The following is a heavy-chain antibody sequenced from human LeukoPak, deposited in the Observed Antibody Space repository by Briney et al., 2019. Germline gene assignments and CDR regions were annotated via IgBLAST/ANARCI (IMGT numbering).Heavy chain of an antibody. D-gene: IGHD6-13*01. J-gene: IGHJ6*02. Sequence: GASVTVSCKASGYTFTSYGISWVRQAPGQGLEWMGWISAYNGNTNYAQKLQGRVTMTTDTSTSTAYMELRSLRSDDMAVYYCARDSQLADDYYYYYGMDVWGQGTTVTVSS. V-gene: IGHV1-18*03. CDR2: ISAYNGNT. CDR1: GYTFTSYG. CDR3: ARDSQLADDYYYYYGMDV.